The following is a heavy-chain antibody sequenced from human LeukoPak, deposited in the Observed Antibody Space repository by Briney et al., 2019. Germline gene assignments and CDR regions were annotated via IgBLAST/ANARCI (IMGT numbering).Heavy chain of an antibody. J-gene: IGHJ5*02. CDR3: AFWSGYYSSWFDP. Sequence: SETLSLTCTVSGGSISSSSYYWGWIRQPPGKGLEWIGSIYYRGSTYYNPSLKSRVTISVDTSKNQFSLKVTSVTAADAGVYYCAFWSGYYSSWFDPWGQGILVTVSS. V-gene: IGHV4-39*01. CDR1: GGSISSSSYY. D-gene: IGHD3-3*01. CDR2: IYYRGST.